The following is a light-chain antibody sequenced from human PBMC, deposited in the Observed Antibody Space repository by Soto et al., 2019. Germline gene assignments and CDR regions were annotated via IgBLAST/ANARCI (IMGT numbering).Light chain of an antibody. CDR2: AAS. J-gene: IGKJ3*01. CDR3: QQLNSYPPFT. CDR1: QGISNY. Sequence: DIQLTQSPSFLSASVGDRVSITCRASQGISNYLAWYQQKPGKAPKLLIYAASTLQSGVPSRFSGSGSGTEFTLTISSLQPEDFATYYCQQLNSYPPFTFGPGTKVDIK. V-gene: IGKV1-9*01.